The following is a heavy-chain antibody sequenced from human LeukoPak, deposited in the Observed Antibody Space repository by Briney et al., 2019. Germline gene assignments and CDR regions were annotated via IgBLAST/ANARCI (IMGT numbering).Heavy chain of an antibody. CDR2: ISSSSSYI. CDR3: AGLFPYYYDTSGYWLDY. V-gene: IGHV3-21*01. CDR1: GFTFSSYS. J-gene: IGHJ4*02. Sequence: GGSLRLSCAASGFTFSSYSMNWVRQAPGKGLEWVSSISSSSSYIYYADSVKGRFTISRDNAKNSLYLQMNSLRAEDTAVYYCAGLFPYYYDTSGYWLDYWGQGTLVTVSS. D-gene: IGHD3-22*01.